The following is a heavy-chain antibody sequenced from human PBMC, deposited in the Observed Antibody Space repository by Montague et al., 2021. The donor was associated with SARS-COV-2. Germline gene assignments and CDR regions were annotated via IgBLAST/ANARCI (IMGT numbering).Heavy chain of an antibody. Sequence: TLSLTCTVSGDSISSGDYHWSWVRQPAGKGLEWIGYIYTLGSTSYNPSLKSRVTISMDTSKNQLSLKLSSVTAADTAVYFCARSPYRTTYLNGMDVWGQGTTVTV. CDR2: IYTLGST. CDR3: ARSPYRTTYLNGMDV. D-gene: IGHD1-14*01. J-gene: IGHJ6*02. V-gene: IGHV4-61*09. CDR1: GDSISSGDYH.